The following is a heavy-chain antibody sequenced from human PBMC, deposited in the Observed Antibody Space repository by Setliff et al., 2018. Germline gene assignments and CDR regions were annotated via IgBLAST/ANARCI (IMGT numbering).Heavy chain of an antibody. J-gene: IGHJ6*02. CDR1: GFTFSDYY. CDR2: ISSSGSTI. V-gene: IGHV3-11*04. Sequence: PGGSLRLSCAASGFTFSDYYMSWIRQAPGKGLEWVSYISSSGSTIYYADSVKGRFTISRDNAKNSLYLRMNSLRAEDTAVYYCARGSGYLTSFYYYYYGMDVWGQGTTVTVSS. CDR3: ARGSGYLTSFYYYYYGMDV. D-gene: IGHD5-12*01.